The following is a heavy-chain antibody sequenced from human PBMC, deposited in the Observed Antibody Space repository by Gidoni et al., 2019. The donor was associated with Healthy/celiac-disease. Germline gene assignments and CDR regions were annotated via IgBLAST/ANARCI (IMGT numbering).Heavy chain of an antibody. J-gene: IGHJ4*02. CDR1: GGSFSGYY. D-gene: IGHD6-13*01. CDR2: INHSGST. CDR3: ARWDAAAAALDY. Sequence: QVQLQQRGAGLLKPSETLSLTCAVYGGSFSGYYWSWIRQPPGKGLEWIGEINHSGSTNYNPSLKSRVTISVDTSKNQFSLKLSSVTAADTAVYYCARWDAAAAALDYWGQGTLVTVSS. V-gene: IGHV4-34*01.